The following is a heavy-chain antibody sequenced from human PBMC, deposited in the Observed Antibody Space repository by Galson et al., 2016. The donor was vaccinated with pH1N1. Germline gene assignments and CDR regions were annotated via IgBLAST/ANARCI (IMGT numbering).Heavy chain of an antibody. CDR2: ISYDGNNE. CDR3: ARVRTTLTPRRAFDI. D-gene: IGHD4-17*01. J-gene: IGHJ3*02. CDR1: GFTFNSYA. Sequence: SLRLSCAASGFTFNSYAMHWVRQAPGKGLEWVAGISYDGNNEYYAASVNGRFTIPRDISDSTMFLQMNSLRAEDTARYYCARVRTTLTPRRAFDIWGQGTMVTVSS. V-gene: IGHV3-30*01.